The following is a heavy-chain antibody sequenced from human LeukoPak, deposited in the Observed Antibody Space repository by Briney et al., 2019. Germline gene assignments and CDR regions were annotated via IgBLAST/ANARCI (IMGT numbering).Heavy chain of an antibody. J-gene: IGHJ3*02. D-gene: IGHD3-22*01. CDR3: ARVTQPYDGSGSLGDAAFDI. Sequence: SETLSLTCTVSGGSISSGSYYWSWIRQPAGKGLEWIGRIYTSGSTNYNPSLKSRVTISVDTSKNQFSLKLSSVTAADTAVYYCARVTQPYDGSGSLGDAAFDIWGQGTMVTVSS. CDR2: IYTSGST. V-gene: IGHV4-61*02. CDR1: GGSISSGSYY.